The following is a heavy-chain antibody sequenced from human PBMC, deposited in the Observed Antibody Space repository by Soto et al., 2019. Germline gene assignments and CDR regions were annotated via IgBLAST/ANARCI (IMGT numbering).Heavy chain of an antibody. V-gene: IGHV3-64*01. CDR2: ISSNGGST. Sequence: SLRLSCSASGFNFNRYVMAWVRQAPGKGLEYVSAISSNGGSTYYANSVKGRFTISRDNSKNTLYLQMGSLGAEDMAVYYCARALGYAFDIWGQGTMVTVSS. CDR1: GFNFNRYV. CDR3: ARALGYAFDI. J-gene: IGHJ3*02. D-gene: IGHD7-27*01.